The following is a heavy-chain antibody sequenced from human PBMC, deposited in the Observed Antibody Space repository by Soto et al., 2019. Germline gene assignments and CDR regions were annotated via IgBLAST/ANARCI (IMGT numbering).Heavy chain of an antibody. CDR1: GGSISSGYYY. D-gene: IGHD1-1*01. J-gene: IGHJ5*02. V-gene: IGHV4-30-4*01. CDR3: ARKSRPYNWFDP. Sequence: NPSETLYLTCSVSGGSISSGYYYWSWIRQPPGKGLEWIGNIDYSGSTYYNPSLKCRVTISVDTSKNQFSLKLSSVTAADTAVYYCARKSRPYNWFDPWGQGTLVTVS. CDR2: IDYSGST.